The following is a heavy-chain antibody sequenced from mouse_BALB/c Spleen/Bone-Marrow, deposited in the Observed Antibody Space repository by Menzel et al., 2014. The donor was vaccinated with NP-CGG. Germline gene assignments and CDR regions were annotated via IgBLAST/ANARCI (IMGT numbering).Heavy chain of an antibody. CDR3: AREGSSPYYFDY. V-gene: IGHV1-80*01. J-gene: IGHJ2*01. CDR1: GYAFSGYW. Sequence: QVQLKQSGAELVRPGSSVKISCKASGYAFSGYWMNWVKQRPGQGLEWIGQIYPGDGDTDYNGKFKGKATQTADKSSSTAYMQLSSLTSEDSAVYYCAREGSSPYYFDYWGQGTTLTVSS. CDR2: IYPGDGDT. D-gene: IGHD1-1*01.